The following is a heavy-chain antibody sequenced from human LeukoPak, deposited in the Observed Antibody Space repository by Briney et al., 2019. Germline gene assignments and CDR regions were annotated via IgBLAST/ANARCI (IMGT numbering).Heavy chain of an antibody. D-gene: IGHD6-19*01. CDR2: ISSSGSTI. CDR3: ARSSGWYNY. CDR1: GFTFSSYE. V-gene: IGHV3-48*03. Sequence: GGSLRLSCAASGFTFSSYEMNWVRQPPGKGLEWVSYISSSGSTIYYADSVKGRFTISRDNAKNSLYLQMNSLRAEDTAVYYCARSSGWYNYWGQGTLVTVSS. J-gene: IGHJ4*02.